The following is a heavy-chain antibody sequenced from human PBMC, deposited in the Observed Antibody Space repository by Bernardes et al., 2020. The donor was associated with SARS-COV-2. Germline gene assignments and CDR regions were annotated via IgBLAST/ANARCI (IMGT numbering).Heavy chain of an antibody. J-gene: IGHJ4*02. CDR1: GFTFSSYA. CDR2: ISYDGSNK. Sequence: GGSLRLSCAASGFTFSSYAMHWVRQAPGKGLEWVAVISYDGSNKYYADSVKGRFTISRDNSKNTLYLQMNSLRAEDTAVYYCARGSGGLLWFGARLYYFDYWGQGTLVTVSS. V-gene: IGHV3-30-3*01. CDR3: ARGSGGLLWFGARLYYFDY. D-gene: IGHD3-10*01.